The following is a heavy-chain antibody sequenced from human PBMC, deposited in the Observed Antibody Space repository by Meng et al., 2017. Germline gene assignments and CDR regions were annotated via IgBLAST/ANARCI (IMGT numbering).Heavy chain of an antibody. CDR2: IIPIFGTA. CDR1: GGTFSSYA. V-gene: IGHV1-69*01. CDR3: ARDYGDYAWIAKRWFDP. J-gene: IGHJ5*02. D-gene: IGHD4-17*01. Sequence: VQSGAKVKKPGSSGKVPCKASGGTFSSYAISWVRQAPGQGLEWMGGIIPIFGTANYAQKFQGRVTITADESTSTAYMELSSLRSEDTAVYYCARDYGDYAWIAKRWFDPWGQGTLVTVSS.